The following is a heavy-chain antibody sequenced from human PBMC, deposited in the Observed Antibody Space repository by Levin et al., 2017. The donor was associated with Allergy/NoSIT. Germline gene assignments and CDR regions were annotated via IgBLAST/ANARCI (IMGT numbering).Heavy chain of an antibody. J-gene: IGHJ5*02. Sequence: SETLSLTCTVSGDSITSSTYYWDWIRQPPGKGLEWIGSVYSRGSTSYSPSLKSRITISIDTSKTQFFLRVRSVTAADTAVYYCARRGDPWGQGILVTVSS. CDR1: GDSITSSTYY. CDR2: VYSRGST. CDR3: ARRGDP. V-gene: IGHV4-39*01.